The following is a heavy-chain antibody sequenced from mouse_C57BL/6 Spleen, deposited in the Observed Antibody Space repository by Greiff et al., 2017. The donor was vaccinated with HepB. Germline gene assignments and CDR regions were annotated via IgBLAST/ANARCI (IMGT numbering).Heavy chain of an antibody. CDR1: GFTFSSYA. Sequence: EVKLVESGGGLVKPGGSLKLSCAASGFTFSSYAMSWVRQTPEKRLEWVATISDGGSYTYYPDNVKGRFTISRDNAKNNLYLQMSHLKSEDTAMYYCARETTVVYFDYWGQGTTLTVSS. J-gene: IGHJ2*01. CDR2: ISDGGSYT. V-gene: IGHV5-4*01. D-gene: IGHD1-1*01. CDR3: ARETTVVYFDY.